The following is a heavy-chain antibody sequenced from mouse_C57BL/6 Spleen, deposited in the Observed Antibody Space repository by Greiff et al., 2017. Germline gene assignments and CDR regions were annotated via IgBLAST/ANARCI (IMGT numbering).Heavy chain of an antibody. CDR3: TRDRYYGYDVVYAMDY. CDR1: GFTFSSYA. Sequence: EVKLVESGEGLVKPGGSLKLSCAASGFTFSSYAMSWVRQTPEKRLEWVAYISSGGDYIYYADTVKGRFTISRDNARNTLYLQMSSLKSEDTAMYYCTRDRYYGYDVVYAMDYWGQGTSVTVSS. CDR2: ISSGGDYI. V-gene: IGHV5-9-1*02. J-gene: IGHJ4*01. D-gene: IGHD2-2*01.